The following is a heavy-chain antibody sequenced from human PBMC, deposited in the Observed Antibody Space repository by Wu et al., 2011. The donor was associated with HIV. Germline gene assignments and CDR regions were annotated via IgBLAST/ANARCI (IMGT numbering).Heavy chain of an antibody. CDR3: AILHAN. D-gene: IGHD2/OR15-2a*01. CDR1: GYTLTDLS. J-gene: IGHJ4*02. V-gene: IGHV1-24*01. CDR2: FDPEDGET. Sequence: QVQVVQSGAEVKRPGASVKVSCKVSGYTLTDLSIYWVRQAPGKGLEWMGNFDPEDGETVSAQRFQGRVSMTEDTSTDTAYTELRSLRFEDTAVYYCAILHANWGQGTLVTVSS.